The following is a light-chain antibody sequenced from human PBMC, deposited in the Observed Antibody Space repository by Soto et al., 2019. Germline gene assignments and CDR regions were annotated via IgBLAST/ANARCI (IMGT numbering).Light chain of an antibody. CDR3: SSLTGSTPLYV. CDR1: SGDVGGYNY. Sequence: QSALTQPASLSGSPGQSITISCTGTSGDVGGYNYVSWYQQHPGKAPKLMIYEVRNRPSGVSNRFSGSKSGNTASLTISGLLAEDEADYYCSSLTGSTPLYVFGTGTKVTVL. V-gene: IGLV2-14*01. CDR2: EVR. J-gene: IGLJ1*01.